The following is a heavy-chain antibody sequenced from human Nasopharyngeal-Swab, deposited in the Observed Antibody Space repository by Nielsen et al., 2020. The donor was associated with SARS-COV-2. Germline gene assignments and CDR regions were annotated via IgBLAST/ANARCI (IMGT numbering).Heavy chain of an antibody. CDR3: AKRSIAVAREHFDY. D-gene: IGHD6-19*01. V-gene: IGHV3-23*01. Sequence: VRQAPGKGLEWVSGISGSYGSTYYADSVKGRFTISRDNSKNTLYLQMNSLRAEDTAVYYCAKRSIAVAREHFDYWGQGTLVTVSS. J-gene: IGHJ4*02. CDR2: ISGSYGST.